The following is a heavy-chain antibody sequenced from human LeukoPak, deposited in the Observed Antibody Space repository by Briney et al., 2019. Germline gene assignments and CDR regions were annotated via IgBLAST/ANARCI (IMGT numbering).Heavy chain of an antibody. D-gene: IGHD4-23*01. CDR2: INPSGGST. CDR1: GYTFISYY. CDR3: ARGRLSTVVSPLLD. Sequence: ASVKVCCKAFGYTFISYYMNWVRQAPGQGLEWMGIINPSGGSTSYAQKFQGRVTMTRDTSTSTVYMELSSLRSEDTAVYYCARGRLSTVVSPLLDWGQGTLVTVSS. V-gene: IGHV1-46*01. J-gene: IGHJ4*02.